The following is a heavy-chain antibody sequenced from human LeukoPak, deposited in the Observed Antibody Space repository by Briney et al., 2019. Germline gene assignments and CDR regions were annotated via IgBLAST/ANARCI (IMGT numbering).Heavy chain of an antibody. V-gene: IGHV3-9*01. J-gene: IGHJ4*02. CDR3: AKGIFGVALGY. D-gene: IGHD3-3*01. CDR1: GLIFDDHA. Sequence: GGSLRLSCVASGLIFDDHAMYWVRQVPGKGLEWVSRISWNSGSVGYADSVKGRFTISRDNAKNSLYLQMYSLRPEDTALYYCAKGIFGVALGYWGQGTLVTVSS. CDR2: ISWNSGSV.